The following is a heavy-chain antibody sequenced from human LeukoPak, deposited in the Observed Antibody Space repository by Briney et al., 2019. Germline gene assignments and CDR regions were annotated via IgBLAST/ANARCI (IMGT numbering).Heavy chain of an antibody. D-gene: IGHD6-19*01. V-gene: IGHV3-23*01. CDR2: ISRRDDNI. Sequence: GGSLRLSCAASGFTFSSYGMHWVRQAPGKGLEWVSQISRRDDNIYYADSVKGRFTISRDNSKNTLYLQMTSLRAEDTAVYYCANWDGSYSSGWYDYWGQGTLVTVSS. J-gene: IGHJ4*02. CDR3: ANWDGSYSSGWYDY. CDR1: GFTFSSYG.